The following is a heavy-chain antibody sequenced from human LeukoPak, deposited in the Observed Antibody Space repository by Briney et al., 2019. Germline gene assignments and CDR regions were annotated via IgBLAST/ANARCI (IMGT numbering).Heavy chain of an antibody. CDR2: IYDSGST. CDR3: ARDCSGGSCYGAFDI. CDR1: GASIRSGDYY. J-gene: IGHJ3*02. D-gene: IGHD2-15*01. V-gene: IGHV4-30-4*01. Sequence: SQTLSLTCTVSGASIRSGDYYWSWIRQPPGKGLEWIGYIYDSGSTYYNPSLKSRITISVDTSENRFSLKLGSVTATDTAVYYCARDCSGGSCYGAFDIWGQGTMVTVSS.